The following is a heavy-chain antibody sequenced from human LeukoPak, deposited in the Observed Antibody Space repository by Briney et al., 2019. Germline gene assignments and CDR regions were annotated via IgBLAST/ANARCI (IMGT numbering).Heavy chain of an antibody. CDR1: GFAFSDYW. J-gene: IGHJ4*02. D-gene: IGHD1-1*01. V-gene: IGHV3-74*01. CDR2: IFSDGTGT. CDR3: ARGRWSPGYFDL. Sequence: GGSLRLSCVASGFAFSDYWMHWVRQAPGKGPVWVSRIFSDGTGTGYADFVKGRFIISRDNVKNTLFLQMHSLRAEDTALYYCARGRWSPGYFDLWGPGTLVTVSS.